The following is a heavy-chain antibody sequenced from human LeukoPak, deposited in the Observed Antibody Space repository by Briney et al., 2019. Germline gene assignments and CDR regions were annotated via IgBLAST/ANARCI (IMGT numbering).Heavy chain of an antibody. CDR1: GFTFSSYS. J-gene: IGHJ4*02. Sequence: GGSLRLSCAASGFTFSSYSMNWVRQAPGKGLEWVSSISSSSSYIYYADSVKGRFTISRDNAKNSLYLQMNSLRVEDTAVYYCARGEWSSSPFDYWGQGTLVTVSS. CDR3: ARGEWSSSPFDY. V-gene: IGHV3-21*01. CDR2: ISSSSSYI. D-gene: IGHD6-6*01.